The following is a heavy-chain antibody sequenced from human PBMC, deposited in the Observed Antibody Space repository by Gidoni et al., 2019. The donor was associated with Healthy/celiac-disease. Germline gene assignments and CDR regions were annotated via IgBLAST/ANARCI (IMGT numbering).Heavy chain of an antibody. Sequence: EVQLLESGGGLVQPGGSLSLSCAASGFPFSSYTMSWVRQAPGQGLEWVSAISGSGGSTYYADSVKGRFTISRDNSKNTLYLQMNSLRAEDTAVYYCAKESLLWFGELLGGMDVWGQGTTVTVSS. J-gene: IGHJ6*02. CDR1: GFPFSSYT. CDR2: ISGSGGST. CDR3: AKESLLWFGELLGGMDV. V-gene: IGHV3-23*01. D-gene: IGHD3-10*01.